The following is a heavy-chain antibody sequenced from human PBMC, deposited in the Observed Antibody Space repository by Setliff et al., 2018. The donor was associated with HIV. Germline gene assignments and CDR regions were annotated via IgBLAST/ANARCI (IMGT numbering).Heavy chain of an antibody. Sequence: SETLSLTCTVSGDSISSGGFYWTWIRQPAGKGLEYIGHIYIGGSTNSHPSLESRLAISADTSKNQFSLKLNSVTAADTAVYYCARGSRAISGYGAFDYWGRGILVPVTS. D-gene: IGHD3-9*01. J-gene: IGHJ4*02. CDR1: GDSISSGGFY. CDR2: IYIGGST. V-gene: IGHV4-61*09. CDR3: ARGSRAISGYGAFDY.